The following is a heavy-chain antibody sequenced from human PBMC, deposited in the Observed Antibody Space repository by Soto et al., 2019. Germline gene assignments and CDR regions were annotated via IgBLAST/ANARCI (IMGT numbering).Heavy chain of an antibody. CDR1: GYTLTGYY. CDR3: ARGEYYDSSGYYYGFDY. V-gene: IGHV1-2*04. Sequence: ASVKVSCKASGYTLTGYYMHWVRQAPGQGLEWMGWINPNSGGTNYAQKFQGWVTMTRDTSISTAYMELSRLRSDDTAVYYCARGEYYDSSGYYYGFDYWGQGTLVTVSS. D-gene: IGHD3-22*01. CDR2: INPNSGGT. J-gene: IGHJ4*02.